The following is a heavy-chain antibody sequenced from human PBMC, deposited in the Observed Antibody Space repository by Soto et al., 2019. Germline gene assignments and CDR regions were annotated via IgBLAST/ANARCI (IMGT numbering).Heavy chain of an antibody. CDR1: GFTFSGSA. CDR2: IRSKANNYAT. J-gene: IGHJ6*02. CDR3: TNPQVYYGMDV. Sequence: EVQLVESGGGLVQPGGSLKLSCAASGFTFSGSAVHWVRQASGKGLEWVGRIRSKANNYATAYAASVQGRFTIFRDDLKNKAYLQMNSLKTEDPAVYYCTNPQVYYGMDVGGQGTTVTVSS. V-gene: IGHV3-73*02.